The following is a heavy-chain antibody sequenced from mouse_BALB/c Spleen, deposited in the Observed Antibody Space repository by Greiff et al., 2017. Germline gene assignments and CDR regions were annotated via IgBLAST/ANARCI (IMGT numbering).Heavy chain of an antibody. CDR1: GYTFTSYW. CDR2: IDPSDSYT. V-gene: IGHV1-69*02. Sequence: QVQLKQPGAELVKPGASVKLSCKASGYTFTSYWMHWVKQRPGQGLEWIGEIDPSDSYTNYNQKFKGKATLTVDKSSSTAYMQLSSLTSEDSAVYYCARGDYFDYWGQGTTLTVSS. J-gene: IGHJ2*01. CDR3: ARGDYFDY.